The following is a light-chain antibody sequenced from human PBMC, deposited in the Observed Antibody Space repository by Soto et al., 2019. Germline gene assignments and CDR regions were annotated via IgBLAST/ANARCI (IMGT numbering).Light chain of an antibody. Sequence: FVLTQSPGTQSLFLGKRATLSCRASQSVSRGYVNWYQQKPAQAPRLLIYGASTRATGIPARLSGSGSGTNFTLTISRLEAEDFAVYYCHQYDKSPWTFGQGTKVDIK. CDR1: QSVSRGY. J-gene: IGKJ1*01. V-gene: IGKV3-20*01. CDR2: GAS. CDR3: HQYDKSPWT.